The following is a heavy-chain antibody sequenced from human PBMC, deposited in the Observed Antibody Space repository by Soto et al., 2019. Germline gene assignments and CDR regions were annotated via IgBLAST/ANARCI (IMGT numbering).Heavy chain of an antibody. CDR1: GGSISYYY. J-gene: IGHJ5*02. V-gene: IGHV4-59*08. Sequence: QVQLQESGPGLVKPSETLSLTCTVSGGSISYYYWSWIRQPPGKGLEWIGYIYYSGSTKYNPSLTSRVIISVDTSTNQFSLKLSSVTAADTAVYYCAKWKGGSGSGDWFDPWGQGILVTVSS. D-gene: IGHD3-10*01. CDR2: IYYSGST. CDR3: AKWKGGSGSGDWFDP.